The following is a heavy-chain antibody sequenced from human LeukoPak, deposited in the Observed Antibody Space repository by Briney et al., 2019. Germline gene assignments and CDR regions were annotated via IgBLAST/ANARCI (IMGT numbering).Heavy chain of an antibody. CDR1: RGSISSYY. V-gene: IGHV4-59*01. CDR2: IYYSGST. J-gene: IGHJ4*02. Sequence: KASETLSITCTVSRGSISSYYWSWIRQPPGKGLEWIGYIYYSGSTNYNPSLKSRVTISVDTSKNQFSLRLSSVTAADTAVYYCARVTGYVMEDYFDYWGQGTLVTVSS. D-gene: IGHD6-13*01. CDR3: ARVTGYVMEDYFDY.